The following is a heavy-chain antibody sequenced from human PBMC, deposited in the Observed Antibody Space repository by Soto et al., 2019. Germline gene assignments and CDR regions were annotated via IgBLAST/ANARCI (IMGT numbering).Heavy chain of an antibody. CDR3: ARDPNRTDGYNFDS. Sequence: WGTLRLSCSASGFIFTYYSMTWIGQSPGPGLEWVSYISIGDETTQYADSVKGRLSVSRVNAKKVLFLQMNSLRFDDTAMYYCARDPNRTDGYNFDSWGRGALVTVSS. V-gene: IGHV3-11*01. CDR2: ISIGDETT. CDR1: GFIFTYYS. J-gene: IGHJ4*02. D-gene: IGHD5-12*01.